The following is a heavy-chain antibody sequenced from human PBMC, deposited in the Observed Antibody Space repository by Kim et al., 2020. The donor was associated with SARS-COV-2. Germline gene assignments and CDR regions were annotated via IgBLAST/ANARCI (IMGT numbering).Heavy chain of an antibody. V-gene: IGHV1-69*13. Sequence: SVKVSCKASGGTFSSYAISWVRQAPGQGLEWMGGFIPIFGTANYAQKFQGRVTITADESTSTAYMELSSLRSDDTAVYYCATHCSSTSCYGGTSGFSYYYGMDVWGQGTTVTVS. J-gene: IGHJ6*02. D-gene: IGHD2-2*01. CDR2: FIPIFGTA. CDR1: GGTFSSYA. CDR3: ATHCSSTSCYGGTSGFSYYYGMDV.